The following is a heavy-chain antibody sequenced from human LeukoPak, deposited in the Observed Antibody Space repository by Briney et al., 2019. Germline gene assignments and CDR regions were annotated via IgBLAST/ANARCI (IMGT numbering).Heavy chain of an antibody. V-gene: IGHV1-2*02. J-gene: IGHJ4*02. CDR2: INPNSGGT. D-gene: IGHD3-16*01. Sequence: GASVKVSCKASGYTFTGYYMHWVRQAPGRGLEWMGWINPNSGGTNYAQNFQGRVTMTRDTSIGTAYMELSRLRSDDTAVFYCARGIMITFGGVYFDYWGQGTLVTVSS. CDR1: GYTFTGYY. CDR3: ARGIMITFGGVYFDY.